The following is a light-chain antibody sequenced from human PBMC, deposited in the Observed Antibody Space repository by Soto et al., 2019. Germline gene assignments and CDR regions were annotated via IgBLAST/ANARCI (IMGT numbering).Light chain of an antibody. CDR2: GAS. Sequence: EIVMTQSPATLSVSPGGRATLSCRASQSVSSNLAWYQQKPGQAPRLLIYGASTRATGFPARFSGSGSGTEFTLTISSLQSEDFAVYYCPQYKNWPITFGGWTRVEIK. CDR1: QSVSSN. V-gene: IGKV3-15*01. J-gene: IGKJ4*01. CDR3: PQYKNWPIT.